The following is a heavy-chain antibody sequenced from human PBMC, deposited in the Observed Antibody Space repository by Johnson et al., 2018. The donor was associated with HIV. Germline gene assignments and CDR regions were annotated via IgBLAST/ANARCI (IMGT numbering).Heavy chain of an antibody. D-gene: IGHD3-22*01. Sequence: VQLVESGGGVVQPGGSLRLSCAASGFTFSSYGMHWVRQAPGKGLEWVANINQDGSDKYYVDSVKGRFSISRDNAKNSLYLQMNSLRAEDTAVYYCARDRGYWDAFDIWGQGTMVIVSS. CDR1: GFTFSSYG. J-gene: IGHJ3*02. V-gene: IGHV3-7*01. CDR2: INQDGSDK. CDR3: ARDRGYWDAFDI.